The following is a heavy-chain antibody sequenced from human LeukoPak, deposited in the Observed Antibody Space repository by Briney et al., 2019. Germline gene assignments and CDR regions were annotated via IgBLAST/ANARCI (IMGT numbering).Heavy chain of an antibody. D-gene: IGHD6-13*01. CDR2: IYYSGST. CDR3: ASPAWYGYGAFDI. J-gene: IGHJ3*02. V-gene: IGHV4-39*01. Sequence: SETLSLTCTVSGGSISSGGYYWSWIRQHPGKGLEWIGYIYYSGSTYYNPSLKSRVTISVDTSKNQFSLKLSSVTAADTAVYYCASPAWYGYGAFDIWGQGTMVTVSS. CDR1: GGSISSGGYY.